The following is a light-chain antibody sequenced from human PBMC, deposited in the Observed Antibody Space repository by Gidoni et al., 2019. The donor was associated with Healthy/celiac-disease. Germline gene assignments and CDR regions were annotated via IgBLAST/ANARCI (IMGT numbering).Light chain of an antibody. CDR3: QQSYSTPPENT. CDR1: QSISSY. CDR2: AAS. J-gene: IGKJ2*01. Sequence: DIQMTQSPSSLSASVGDRVTITCRASQSISSYLNWYQQKPGKAPKLLIYAASSLPSGVPSSFSGSGSGTDFTLTISSLQPEDFATYYCQQSYSTPPENTFGQGTKLEIK. V-gene: IGKV1-39*01.